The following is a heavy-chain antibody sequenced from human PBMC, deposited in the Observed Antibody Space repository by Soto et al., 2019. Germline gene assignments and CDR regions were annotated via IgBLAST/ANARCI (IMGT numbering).Heavy chain of an antibody. Sequence: GXSLRLSCAASGLTFRSYWMHWFRQAPGKGLVWVSTINAGGNTFYADSVKGRFTISRDDSTNTLSLQMNSLRVEDTAMFYCVRENYYYGMDVWGQGTAVTVSS. V-gene: IGHV3-66*01. J-gene: IGHJ6*02. CDR1: GLTFRSYW. CDR3: VRENYYYGMDV. CDR2: INAGGNT.